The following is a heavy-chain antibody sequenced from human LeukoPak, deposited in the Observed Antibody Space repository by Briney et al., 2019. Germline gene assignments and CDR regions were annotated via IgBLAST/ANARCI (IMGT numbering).Heavy chain of an antibody. CDR1: GFTFSSYW. V-gene: IGHV3-7*01. Sequence: GGSLRLSCAVSGFTFSSYWMSWVRQAPGKGLEWVANIKQDGSEKYYVDSVKGRFTISRDNAKNSLYLQMNSLRAEDTAVYYCARETELPYYMDVWGKGTTVTISS. J-gene: IGHJ6*03. D-gene: IGHD3-10*01. CDR2: IKQDGSEK. CDR3: ARETELPYYMDV.